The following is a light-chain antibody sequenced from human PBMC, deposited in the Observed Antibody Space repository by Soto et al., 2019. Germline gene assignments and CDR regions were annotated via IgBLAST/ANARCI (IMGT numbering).Light chain of an antibody. J-gene: IGKJ1*01. Sequence: EIVLTQSPGTLSLSPGERATLSCRASQSVSNNYLAWYQQKPGQAPRLLIFGASSRATDIPDRFSGRGSGTDFTLTATSLEPEDFAVYYCQQYGGSPQTFGQGTKVEIK. CDR3: QQYGGSPQT. CDR1: QSVSNNY. V-gene: IGKV3-20*01. CDR2: GAS.